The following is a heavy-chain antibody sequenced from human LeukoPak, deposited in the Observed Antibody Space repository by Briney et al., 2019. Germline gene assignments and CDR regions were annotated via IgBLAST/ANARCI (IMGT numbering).Heavy chain of an antibody. CDR3: ARAGPFEI. Sequence: GGTLRLSCAASGFTFSSYEMNWVRQAPGKGLEWVSYISSSGSTFYYADSVKGRFTMSRDNANNSVYLQMNSLRAEDTAVYYCARAGPFEIWGQGTMVSVSS. CDR2: ISSSGSTF. CDR1: GFTFSSYE. J-gene: IGHJ3*02. V-gene: IGHV3-48*03.